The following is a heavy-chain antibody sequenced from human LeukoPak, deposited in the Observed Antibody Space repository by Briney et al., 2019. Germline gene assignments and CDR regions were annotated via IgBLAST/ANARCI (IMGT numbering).Heavy chain of an antibody. CDR1: GFTFGDYG. CDR2: IRSKAYGGTT. D-gene: IGHD2-8*01. Sequence: QPGGSLRLSCTASGFTFGDYGMSWVRQAPGKGREWVGFIRSKAYGGTTEYAASVKGRFTISRDDSKSIAYLQMNSLKTEDTAVYYCTVCRGNYYYYYMDVWGKGTTVTVSS. J-gene: IGHJ6*03. CDR3: TVCRGNYYYYYMDV. V-gene: IGHV3-49*04.